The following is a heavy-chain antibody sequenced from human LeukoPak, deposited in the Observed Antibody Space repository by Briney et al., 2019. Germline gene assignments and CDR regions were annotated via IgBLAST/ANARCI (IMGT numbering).Heavy chain of an antibody. J-gene: IGHJ3*01. CDR2: ISGRGDST. CDR1: RFTFSSYA. CDR3: AAEGRPTVVTFRKGAVDL. D-gene: IGHD4-23*01. Sequence: GGSLRLPCAASRFTFSSYAMSWVRQAPGRGLEWVSTISGRGDSTYYADSVKGRFTISRDNSRNTLYLQMNTLRAEDTAVYYCAAEGRPTVVTFRKGAVDLWGQGTMVTVSS. V-gene: IGHV3-23*01.